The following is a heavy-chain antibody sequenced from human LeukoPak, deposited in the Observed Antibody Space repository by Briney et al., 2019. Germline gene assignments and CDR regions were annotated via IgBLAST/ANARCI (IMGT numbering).Heavy chain of an antibody. J-gene: IGHJ5*02. CDR3: TGGGLVRGSLHWFDP. Sequence: SQTLSLTCAISGDSVSGSPAVWNWIRQSPSRGLERLGRAYYRSKWYIDYAVSVKGRITITPDTSKNQFSLQLNSVTHDDTAVYYCTGGGLVRGSLHWFDPWGQGTLVTVSS. D-gene: IGHD3-10*01. V-gene: IGHV6-1*01. CDR1: GDSVSGSPAV. CDR2: AYYRSKWYI.